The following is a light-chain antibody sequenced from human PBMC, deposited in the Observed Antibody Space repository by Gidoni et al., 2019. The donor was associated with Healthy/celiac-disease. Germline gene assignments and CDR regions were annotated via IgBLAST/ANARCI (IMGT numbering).Light chain of an antibody. CDR3: SSYTSSSTLGM. CDR1: SSDVGDYNY. J-gene: IGLJ3*02. Sequence: QSALTQPASVSWSPGQLITISCTGTSSDVGDYNYVPWYQQHPGKGPKLMIYDVSNRPSGVSSRFSSSKSGNTASLTISGLQAEDEADYYGSSYTSSSTLGMFGGGTKLTVL. V-gene: IGLV2-14*03. CDR2: DVS.